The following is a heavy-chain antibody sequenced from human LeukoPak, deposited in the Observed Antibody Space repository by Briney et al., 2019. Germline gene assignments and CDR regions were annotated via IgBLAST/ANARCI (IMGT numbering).Heavy chain of an antibody. CDR1: GSTFSSYW. CDR3: ARDCSSTSCYENDALDI. V-gene: IGHV3-74*01. CDR2: INSDGSST. D-gene: IGHD2-2*01. Sequence: PGGSLRLSCAASGSTFSSYWMHWVRHAPGKGLVWVSRINSDGSSTSYADSVKGRFTISRDNAKNTLYLQMNSLRAEDTAVYYCARDCSSTSCYENDALDIWGQGTMVTVSS. J-gene: IGHJ3*02.